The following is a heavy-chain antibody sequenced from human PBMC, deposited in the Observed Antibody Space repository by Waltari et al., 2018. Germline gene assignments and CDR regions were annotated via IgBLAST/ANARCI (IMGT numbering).Heavy chain of an antibody. V-gene: IGHV1-3*01. CDR2: INAGNGNT. D-gene: IGHD3-22*01. J-gene: IGHJ4*02. CDR1: GYTFTSYA. Sequence: QVQLVQSGAEVKKPGASVKVSCKASGYTFTSYAMHWVRQAPGPRLEWMGWINAGNGNTKYSQKFQGRVTITRDTSASTAYMELSSLRSEDTAVYYCARGQTDYYDSSGPVPAEYWGQGTLVTVSS. CDR3: ARGQTDYYDSSGPVPAEY.